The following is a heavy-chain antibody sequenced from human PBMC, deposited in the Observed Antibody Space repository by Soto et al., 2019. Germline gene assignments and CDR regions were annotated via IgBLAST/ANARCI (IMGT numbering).Heavy chain of an antibody. CDR3: ARGGGPYVWFNEF. CDR1: GGLFSSFA. V-gene: IGHV1-69*01. CDR2: IIPVFGTT. Sequence: QAQLVQSGAEVKKPGSSVKVSCKDSGGLFSSFAISWVRQAPGQGLEWMGGIIPVFGTTNYAQKLQGRVTITADESTNTAYMELSSLTSDDTAMYYCARGGGPYVWFNEFWGQGTQVTVSS. J-gene: IGHJ4*02. D-gene: IGHD3-16*01.